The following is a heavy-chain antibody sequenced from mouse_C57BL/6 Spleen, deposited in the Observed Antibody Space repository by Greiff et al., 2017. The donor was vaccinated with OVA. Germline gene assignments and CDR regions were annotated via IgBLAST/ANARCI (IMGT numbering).Heavy chain of an antibody. CDR1: GYTFTSYW. D-gene: IGHD1-1*01. V-gene: IGHV1-7*01. CDR3: ARFITTLVGYFDV. J-gene: IGHJ1*03. CDR2: INPSSGYT. Sequence: VQLQQSGAELAKPGASVKLSCKASGYTFTSYWLHCVKQRPGQGLEWIGYINPSSGYTKSNQKVTDKATLTADKSSSTAYMQLSILTYEDSAVYYCARFITTLVGYFDVWGTGTTVTVSS.